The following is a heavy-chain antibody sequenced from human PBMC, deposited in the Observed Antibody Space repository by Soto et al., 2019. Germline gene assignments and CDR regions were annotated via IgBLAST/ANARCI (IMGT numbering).Heavy chain of an antibody. CDR2: INHSGST. CDR1: GGSFSGYY. D-gene: IGHD2-8*02. V-gene: IGHV4-34*01. J-gene: IGHJ4*02. Sequence: SETLSLTCAVFGGSFSGYYWTWIRQPPGTGLEWIGEINHSGSTNYNPSLKSRVTISVDTSKNQFSLKLTSVTAAYTAVYYCARDKITGLFDCWGQGTLVTVSS. CDR3: ARDKITGLFDC.